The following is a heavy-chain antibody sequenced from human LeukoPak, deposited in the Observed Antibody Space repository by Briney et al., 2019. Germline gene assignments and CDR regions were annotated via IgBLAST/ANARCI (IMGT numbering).Heavy chain of an antibody. CDR1: GYTFTGYY. V-gene: IGHV1-2*04. Sequence: ASVNVSCTASGYTFTGYYMHWVRQAPGQGLEWMGWINPNSGGTNYAQKFRGWVTMTRDTSISTAYMELSRLRSDDTAVYYCARMMYSRGGYYFDYWGQGTLVTVSS. CDR3: ARMMYSRGGYYFDY. J-gene: IGHJ4*02. CDR2: INPNSGGT. D-gene: IGHD6-13*01.